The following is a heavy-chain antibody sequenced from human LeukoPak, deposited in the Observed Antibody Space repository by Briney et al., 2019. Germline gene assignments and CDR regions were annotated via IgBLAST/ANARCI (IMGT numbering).Heavy chain of an antibody. CDR3: ARDAVVVPAASPFDY. Sequence: GASVKVSCKASGYTFTSYGISWVRQAPGQGLEWMGWISAYNGNTNYAQKLQGRVTMTTDTSTSTAYMELRSLRSDDTAVYYCARDAVVVPAASPFDYWGQGTLVTVSS. D-gene: IGHD2-2*01. CDR2: ISAYNGNT. J-gene: IGHJ4*02. CDR1: GYTFTSYG. V-gene: IGHV1-18*01.